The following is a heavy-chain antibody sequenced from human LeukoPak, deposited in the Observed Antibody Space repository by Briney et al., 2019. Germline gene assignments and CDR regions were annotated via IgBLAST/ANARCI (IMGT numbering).Heavy chain of an antibody. D-gene: IGHD6-13*01. J-gene: IGHJ4*02. CDR3: TREVKKGLTAPGSRDY. CDR1: GFTVSSNY. V-gene: IGHV3-53*01. Sequence: GGSLRLSCAASGFTVSSNYMSWVRQAPGKGLEWVSVIYSGGSTYYADSVKGRFTISRDSSKNTLYLQMSSLRAEDTAVYYCTREVKKGLTAPGSRDYWGQGTLVTVSS. CDR2: IYSGGST.